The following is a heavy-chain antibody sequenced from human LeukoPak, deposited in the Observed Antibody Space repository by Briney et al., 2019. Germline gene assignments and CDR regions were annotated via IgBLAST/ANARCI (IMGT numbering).Heavy chain of an antibody. CDR2: FDPEDGET. Sequence: ASVKVSCKVSGYTLTELSMHWVRQAPGKGLEWMGGFDPEDGETIYAQKFQGRVTMTRDTSTSTVYMELSSLRSEDTAVYYCARDLGLGVAAAGFDYWGQGTLVTVSS. J-gene: IGHJ4*02. CDR1: GYTLTELS. D-gene: IGHD6-13*01. CDR3: ARDLGLGVAAAGFDY. V-gene: IGHV1-24*01.